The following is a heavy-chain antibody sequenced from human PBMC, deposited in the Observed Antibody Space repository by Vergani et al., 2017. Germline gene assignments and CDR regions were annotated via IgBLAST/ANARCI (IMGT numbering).Heavy chain of an antibody. J-gene: IGHJ4*01. Sequence: VQLVESGGGLVKPGGSLRLSCTASGFIFSTYAMGWVRQAPGKGLEWVSGISASGAPTYYADSVKGRVTISRDNSKNTLYLQMNSLRVEDTAVYYCARADGRDDWFDYWGQRTLVTVSS. CDR2: ISASGAPT. CDR1: GFIFSTYA. V-gene: IGHV3-23*04. CDR3: ARADGRDDWFDY. D-gene: IGHD3-9*01.